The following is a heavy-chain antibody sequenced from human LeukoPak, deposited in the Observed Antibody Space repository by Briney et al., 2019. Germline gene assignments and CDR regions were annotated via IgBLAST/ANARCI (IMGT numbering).Heavy chain of an antibody. J-gene: IGHJ6*02. D-gene: IGHD5-18*01. Sequence: GGSLRLSCAASGLTFSSYGMHWVRQAPGKGLEWVAVIWDDGSNKYYVDSGKGRFTISRDNSKNTLYLQMNSLRAEDTAVYYCARGRYSYYYGMDVWGQGTTVTVSS. CDR1: GLTFSSYG. CDR3: ARGRYSYYYGMDV. V-gene: IGHV3-33*01. CDR2: IWDDGSNK.